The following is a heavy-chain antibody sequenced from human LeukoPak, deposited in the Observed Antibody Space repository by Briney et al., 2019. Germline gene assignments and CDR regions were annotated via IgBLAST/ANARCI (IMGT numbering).Heavy chain of an antibody. J-gene: IGHJ4*02. CDR3: ARRIAAAGTFDY. CDR2: ISAYNGNT. V-gene: IGHV1-18*01. CDR1: GYTFTSYG. Sequence: ASVKVSCEASGYTFTSYGISWVRQAPGQGLEWMGWISAYNGNTNYAQKLQGRVTMTTDTSTSTAYMELRSLRSDDTAVYYCARRIAAAGTFDYWGQGTLVTVSS. D-gene: IGHD6-13*01.